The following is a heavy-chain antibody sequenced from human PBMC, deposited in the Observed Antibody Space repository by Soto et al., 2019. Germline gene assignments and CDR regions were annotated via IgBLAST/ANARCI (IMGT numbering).Heavy chain of an antibody. CDR1: GFTFSSYW. J-gene: IGHJ6*02. D-gene: IGHD4-17*01. Sequence: GGSLRLSCAASGFTFSSYWMSWVRQAPGKGLEWVANIKQDGSEKYYVDSVKGRFTISRDNAKNSLYLQMNSLRAEDTAVYYCARDSYGGNFYYYYGMDVWGQGTTVTVSS. V-gene: IGHV3-7*03. CDR3: ARDSYGGNFYYYYGMDV. CDR2: IKQDGSEK.